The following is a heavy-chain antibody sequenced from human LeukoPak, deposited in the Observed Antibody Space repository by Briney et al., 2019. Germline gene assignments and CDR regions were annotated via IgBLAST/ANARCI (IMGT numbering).Heavy chain of an antibody. J-gene: IGHJ3*02. CDR1: GLTFDDYA. V-gene: IGHV3-9*01. CDR3: AKGRERYYDSSGDLQDDAFDI. Sequence: PGGCLRLSCAASGLTFDDYAMHSVRPTPGRGLGWVSGISWNSGRIVYADSVKGRFTISRDNAKNSLYLQMNSLRAEDTALYYCAKGRERYYDSSGDLQDDAFDIWGQGTMVTVSS. D-gene: IGHD3-22*01. CDR2: ISWNSGRI.